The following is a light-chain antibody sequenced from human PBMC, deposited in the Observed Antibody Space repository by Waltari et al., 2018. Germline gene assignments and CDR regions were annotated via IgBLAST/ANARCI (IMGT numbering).Light chain of an antibody. CDR2: DDT. CDR1: NIGSKS. Sequence: SFVLTPPPSVSVAPGHTARITCGGRNIGSKSVHGFQQKPGQAPVLVVFDDTERPAGIPDRVSGSNSGNTATLTIDRVEPGDEADYYCQVWDSGSDHHVFGTGTKVTVL. CDR3: QVWDSGSDHHV. V-gene: IGLV3-21*02. J-gene: IGLJ1*01.